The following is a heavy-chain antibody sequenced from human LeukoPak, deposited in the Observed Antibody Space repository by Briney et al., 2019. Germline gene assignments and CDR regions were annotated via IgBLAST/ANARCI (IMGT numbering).Heavy chain of an antibody. V-gene: IGHV4-31*03. CDR1: GGSISSGGYY. CDR3: ARSSLILFDY. D-gene: IGHD2/OR15-2a*01. J-gene: IGHJ4*02. Sequence: SETLSLTCTVSGGSISSGGYYWSWIRQHPGKGPEWIGYIYYSGSTYHNPSLKSRVTISVDTSKNQFSLKRSSVTAADTAVYYCARSSLILFDYWGQGTLVTVSS. CDR2: IYYSGST.